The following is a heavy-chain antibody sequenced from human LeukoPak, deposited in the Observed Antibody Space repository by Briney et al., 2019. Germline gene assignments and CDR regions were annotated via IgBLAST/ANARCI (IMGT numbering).Heavy chain of an antibody. CDR3: TSQGGYCSGGNCYSDSFDP. V-gene: IGHV3-74*01. D-gene: IGHD2-15*01. Sequence: PGGSLRLSCAASGFXFSRYWIHWVRQAPGKGLVWLSRINSDGSTTSYADSVKGRFTISRDNAKNTLYLQMSSLRAEDTAVYYCTSQGGYCSGGNCYSDSFDPWGQGTLVTVSS. CDR1: GFXFSRYW. CDR2: INSDGSTT. J-gene: IGHJ5*02.